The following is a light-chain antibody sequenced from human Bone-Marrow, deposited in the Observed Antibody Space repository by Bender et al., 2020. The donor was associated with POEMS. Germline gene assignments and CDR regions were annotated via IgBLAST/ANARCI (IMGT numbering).Light chain of an antibody. CDR3: AVWDDSLNGPM. Sequence: QSALTQPASVSGSPGQSITISCTGTSSDIGGYNFVSWYQQHPGKAPKLMIYEVSKRPSGVSDRFSASKSGNTASLTISGLQAEDEADYYCAVWDDSLNGPMFGRGTQLTVL. CDR2: EVS. J-gene: IGLJ7*01. V-gene: IGLV2-14*01. CDR1: SSDIGGYNF.